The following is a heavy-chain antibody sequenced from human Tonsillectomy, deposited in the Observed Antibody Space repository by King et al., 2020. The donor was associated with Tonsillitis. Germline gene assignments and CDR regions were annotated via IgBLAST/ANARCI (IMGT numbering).Heavy chain of an antibody. D-gene: IGHD6-13*01. Sequence: QLQESGPGLVKPSETLSLTCSVSGDSISSNEYYWGWIRQPPGKGLEWIGSIFSGGYTYYNPSLQGRVTISVDTSKNQFSLQLSSVTAADTAVYYCASPVRAAAGTRYFASWGQGTLVTVSS. CDR2: IFSGGYT. CDR3: ASPVRAAAGTRYFAS. V-gene: IGHV4-39*01. J-gene: IGHJ4*02. CDR1: GDSISSNEYY.